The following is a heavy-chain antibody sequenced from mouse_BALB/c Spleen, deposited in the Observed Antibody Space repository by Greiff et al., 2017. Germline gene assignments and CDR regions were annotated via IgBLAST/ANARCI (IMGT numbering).Heavy chain of an antibody. CDR2: ISSGGSYT. CDR1: GFTFSSYG. J-gene: IGHJ3*01. V-gene: IGHV5-6*02. CDR3: ARQRDYGNSWFAY. D-gene: IGHD2-1*01. Sequence: DVKLVESGGDLVKPGGSLKLSCAASGFTFSSYGMSWVRQTPDKRLEWVATISSGGSYTYYPDSVKGRFTISRDNAKNTLYLQMSSLKSEDTAMYYCARQRDYGNSWFAYWDQGTLVTVSA.